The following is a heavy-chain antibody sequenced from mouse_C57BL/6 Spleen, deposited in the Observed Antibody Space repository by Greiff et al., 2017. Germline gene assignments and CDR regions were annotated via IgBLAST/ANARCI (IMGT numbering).Heavy chain of an antibody. J-gene: IGHJ2*01. CDR2: IDPENGDT. D-gene: IGHD2-12*01. CDR1: GFNIKDDY. Sequence: VQLQQSGAELVRPGASVKLSCTASGFNIKDDYMHWVKQRPEQGLEWIGWIDPENGDTEYASKFQGKATITADTSSNTAYLQLSSLTSEDTAVYYCTLYESYDWGQGTTLTVSS. CDR3: TLYESYD. V-gene: IGHV14-4*01.